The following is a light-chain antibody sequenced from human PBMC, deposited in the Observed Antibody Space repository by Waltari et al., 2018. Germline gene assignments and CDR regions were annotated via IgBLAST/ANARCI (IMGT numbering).Light chain of an antibody. V-gene: IGLV1-40*01. Sequence: QSGLTQPPSVSGAPGQRVTISCTGRSSNIGAGYDVHWYQKLPGTAPKLLIYGNNKPPPGVPYLFSGSKSGTSASLANTGLQAEDEADYYCQSYDQRLSGSVFGGGTKLTVL. J-gene: IGLJ2*01. CDR3: QSYDQRLSGSV. CDR1: SSNIGAGYD. CDR2: GNN.